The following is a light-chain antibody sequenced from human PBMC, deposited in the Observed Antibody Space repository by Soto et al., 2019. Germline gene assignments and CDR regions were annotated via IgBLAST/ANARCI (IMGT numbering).Light chain of an antibody. CDR1: QSVSSN. J-gene: IGKJ5*01. Sequence: EIVLTQSPATLSLSPGERATLSCRASQSVSSNLAWHQQKPGQAPRLLIYDASNRATGIPARFSGSGSGTDFTLTISSLEPEDFAVYYCQQRSNWPITFGQGTRLEI. CDR2: DAS. CDR3: QQRSNWPIT. V-gene: IGKV3-11*01.